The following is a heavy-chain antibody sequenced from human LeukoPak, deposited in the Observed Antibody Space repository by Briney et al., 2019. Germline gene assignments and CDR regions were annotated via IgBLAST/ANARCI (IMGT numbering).Heavy chain of an antibody. CDR1: GYTFTSYG. CDR3: ARETDIAAAANYFDY. D-gene: IGHD6-13*01. CDR2: ISAYNGNT. J-gene: IGHJ4*02. V-gene: IGHV1-18*01. Sequence: ASVKVSCKASGYTFTSYGISWVRQAPGQGLEWMGWISAYNGNTNYAQKLQGRVTMTTDTSTSTAYMELRSLRSDDTAVYHCARETDIAAAANYFDYWGQGTLVTVSS.